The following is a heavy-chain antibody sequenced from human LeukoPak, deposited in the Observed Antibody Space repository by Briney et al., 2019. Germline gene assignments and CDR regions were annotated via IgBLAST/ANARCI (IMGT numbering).Heavy chain of an antibody. V-gene: IGHV3-21*01. Sequence: GGSLRLSCAASGFTFSSYTMNWVRQAPGKGLEWVSSISGNGNYIFYADSVKGRFTISRDNAKNTLYLQMNSLRAEDTAVYYCARASPHCSSTRCYQKFDYWGQGTLVTVSS. D-gene: IGHD2-2*01. CDR3: ARASPHCSSTRCYQKFDY. CDR1: GFTFSSYT. J-gene: IGHJ4*02. CDR2: ISGNGNYI.